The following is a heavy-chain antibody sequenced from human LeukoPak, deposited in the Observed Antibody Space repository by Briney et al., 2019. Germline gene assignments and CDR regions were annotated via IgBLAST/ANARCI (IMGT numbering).Heavy chain of an antibody. CDR3: ARHYCGTVVC. V-gene: IGHV5-51*01. J-gene: IGHJ4*02. CDR2: IYPGNSDT. Sequence: AESLKISCNGSGYSSTSYCILCVRHMPRKGREWMGIIYPGNSDTRYSPSFQGQVTTSSDKSINNPYLQWSRLNASESAMYYCARHYCGTVVCWGQGTQVT. D-gene: IGHD3-10*01. CDR1: GYSSTSYC.